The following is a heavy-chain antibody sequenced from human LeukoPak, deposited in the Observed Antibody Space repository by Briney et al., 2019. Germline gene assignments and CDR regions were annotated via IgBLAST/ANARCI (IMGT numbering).Heavy chain of an antibody. V-gene: IGHV3-66*01. J-gene: IGHJ4*02. CDR3: AGSYVIRSFDY. Sequence: GGSLRLSGAASGFTLSSNYMSWVRQAPGKGVECVSFIYSGGSTYYAASVKGRFTISIDNSKSTLYLQMNSLRAEDTAVYYCAGSYVIRSFDYWGQGTLVTVSS. D-gene: IGHD3-16*01. CDR1: GFTLSSNY. CDR2: IYSGGST.